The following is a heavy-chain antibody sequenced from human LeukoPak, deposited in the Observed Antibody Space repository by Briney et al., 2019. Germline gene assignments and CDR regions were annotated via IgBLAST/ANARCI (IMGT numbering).Heavy chain of an antibody. J-gene: IGHJ5*02. CDR1: GGSISSYY. Sequence: PSETLSLTCTVSGGSISSYYWSWIRQPAGKGLEWIGRIYTSGNTNYNPSLKSRVTMSVDTSKNQFSLKLSSVTAADTAVYYCARTDSSGWDNWFDPWGQGTLVTVSS. D-gene: IGHD6-19*01. CDR2: IYTSGNT. V-gene: IGHV4-4*07. CDR3: ARTDSSGWDNWFDP.